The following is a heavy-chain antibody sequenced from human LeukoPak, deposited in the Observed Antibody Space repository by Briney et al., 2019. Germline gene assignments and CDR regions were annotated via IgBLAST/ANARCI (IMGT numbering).Heavy chain of an antibody. CDR2: IIPIFGTA. CDR1: GGTLSSYA. D-gene: IGHD6-19*01. Sequence: ASVKVSCKASGGTLSSYAISWVRQAPGQGLEWMGGIIPIFGTANYAQKFQGRVTITADESTSTAYMELSSLRSEDTAVYYCAAVIAVAGTRLDYWGQGTLVTVSS. CDR3: AAVIAVAGTRLDY. V-gene: IGHV1-69*01. J-gene: IGHJ4*02.